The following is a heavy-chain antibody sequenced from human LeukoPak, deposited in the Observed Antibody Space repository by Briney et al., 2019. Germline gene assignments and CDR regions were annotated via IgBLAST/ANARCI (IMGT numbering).Heavy chain of an antibody. CDR1: GFTFSDYS. CDR2: IGIDSGNT. CDR3: ARDYKYAFDN. D-gene: IGHD5-24*01. V-gene: IGHV3-48*01. Sequence: GGSLRLSCAASGFTFSDYSMNWVRQAPGKGLEWISYIGIDSGNTNYADSVKGRFTISGDKAKNSLYLQMNSLRVEDTAVYCCARDYKYAFDNWGQGTLVTVSS. J-gene: IGHJ4*02.